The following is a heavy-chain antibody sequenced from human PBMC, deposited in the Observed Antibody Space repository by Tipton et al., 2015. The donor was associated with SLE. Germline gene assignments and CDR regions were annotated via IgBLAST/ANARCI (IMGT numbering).Heavy chain of an antibody. CDR1: GYTFTSYG. Sequence: QLVQSGAEVKKPGESLKISCKGSGYTFTSYGISWVRQAPGQGLEWMGWISAYNGNTNYAQKLQGRGTMTTDTSTSTAYMELRSLRSDDTAVYYCARAYTSSGEDEYFDFWGQGTLVTVSS. CDR2: ISAYNGNT. J-gene: IGHJ4*02. V-gene: IGHV1-18*01. D-gene: IGHD6-13*01. CDR3: ARAYTSSGEDEYFDF.